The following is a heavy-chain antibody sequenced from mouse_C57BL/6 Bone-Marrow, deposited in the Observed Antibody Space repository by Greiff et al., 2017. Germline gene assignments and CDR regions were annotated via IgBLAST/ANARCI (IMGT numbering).Heavy chain of an antibody. D-gene: IGHD1-1*01. CDR2: IDPANGNT. CDR1: GFNINNTY. J-gene: IGHJ4*01. V-gene: IGHV14-3*01. Sequence: EVQLVESVAELVRPGASVKLSCTASGFNINNTYMHWVKQRPEQGLEWIGRIDPANGNTKYAPQFQGKATITADTSSNTAYLQLFSLTSEDTATYYCARLLLRYHYYAMDYWGQGTSVTVSS. CDR3: ARLLLRYHYYAMDY.